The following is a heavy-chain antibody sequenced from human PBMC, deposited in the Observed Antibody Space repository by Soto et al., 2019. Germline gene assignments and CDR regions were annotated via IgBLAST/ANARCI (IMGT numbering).Heavy chain of an antibody. J-gene: IGHJ6*02. V-gene: IGHV1-69*06. CDR1: GGTLSRNA. CDR3: AGAWFGSSSDGPRGYYGMDV. CDR2: IIPILGTP. Sequence: QVQLVQSGAAVTKPGSSVKVSCKASGGTLSRNAINWVRQAPGQGLEWVGGIIPILGTPNYAQRFRGRVTITADKSTNTASMELSSLTSEDTAVYFCAGAWFGSSSDGPRGYYGMDVWGQGTTVTVSS. D-gene: IGHD3-10*01.